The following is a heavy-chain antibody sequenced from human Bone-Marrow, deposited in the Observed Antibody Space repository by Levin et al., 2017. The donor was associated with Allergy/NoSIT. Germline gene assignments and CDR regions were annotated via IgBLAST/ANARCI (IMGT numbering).Heavy chain of an antibody. J-gene: IGHJ4*02. V-gene: IGHV3-23*01. CDR3: ARSPLGGGMVTRFDY. D-gene: IGHD2-21*02. CDR2: ISGSGGLT. Sequence: GESLKISCTGSGFTFSSYVLSWVRQAPGQGLEWVSGISGSGGLTHYADSVKGRLTISRDNSKRTVHLQIPSLRADDPAVYYCARSPLGGGMVTRFDYWGQGSLVAVSS. CDR1: GFTFSSYV.